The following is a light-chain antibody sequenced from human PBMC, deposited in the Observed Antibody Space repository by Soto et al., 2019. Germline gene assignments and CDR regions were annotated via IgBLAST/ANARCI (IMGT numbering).Light chain of an antibody. J-gene: IGKJ1*01. CDR2: KAS. CDR3: QQYNSILRT. Sequence: DIQMTQSPSTLSGSVGDRVTITCRASQTISSWLAWYQQKPGKAPKLLIYKASTLKSGVPSRFSGSGSGTEFTLTISSLQPDDFATYYCQQYNSILRTFGQGTKV. CDR1: QTISSW. V-gene: IGKV1-5*03.